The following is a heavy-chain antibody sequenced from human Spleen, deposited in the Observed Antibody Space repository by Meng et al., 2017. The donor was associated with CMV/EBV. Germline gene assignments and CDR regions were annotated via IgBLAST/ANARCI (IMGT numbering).Heavy chain of an antibody. D-gene: IGHD3-22*01. J-gene: IGHJ3*02. CDR3: TTTHTTYYYDSSGYYYDAFDI. Sequence: GGSLRLSCAASGFTFSRYWMSWVRQAPGKGLEWVANINEDGSEKYYVDSVKGRFTISRDNAKNSLYLQMNSLRAEDTAVYYCTTTHTTYYYDSSGYYYDAFDIWGQGTMVTVSS. CDR2: INEDGSEK. V-gene: IGHV3-7*01. CDR1: GFTFSRYW.